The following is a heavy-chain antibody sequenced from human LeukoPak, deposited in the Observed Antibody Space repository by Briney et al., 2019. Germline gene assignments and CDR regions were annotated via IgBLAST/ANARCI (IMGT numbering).Heavy chain of an antibody. J-gene: IGHJ4*02. CDR1: GGSISSYY. CDR2: IYYSGST. D-gene: IGHD3-16*01. V-gene: IGHV4-59*08. CDR3: ATSPRGPTFFDY. Sequence: SETLSLTCTVSGGSISSYYWSWIRQPPGKGLEWIGYIYYSGSTNYNPSLKSRVTISVDTSKNQFSLKLSSVTTADTVVYYCATSPRGPTFFDYWGQGTLVTVSS.